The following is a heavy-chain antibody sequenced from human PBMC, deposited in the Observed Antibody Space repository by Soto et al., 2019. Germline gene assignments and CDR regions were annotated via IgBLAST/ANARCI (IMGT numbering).Heavy chain of an antibody. V-gene: IGHV6-1*01. CDR1: GDSVSKNSGA. D-gene: IGHD6-19*01. CDR2: TYYRSNWNN. Sequence: SQTLSLTCVISGDSVSKNSGAWNWIRQSPSRGLEWLGRTYYRSNWNNDYAVSVKGRITIYSDTSKNQFSLQLTSLTPEDTAVYFCARGVAVPGAPAFDCWGQGTLVTVSS. CDR3: ARGVAVPGAPAFDC. J-gene: IGHJ4*02.